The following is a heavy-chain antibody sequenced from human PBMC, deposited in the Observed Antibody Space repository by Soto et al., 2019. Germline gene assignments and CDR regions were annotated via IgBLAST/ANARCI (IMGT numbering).Heavy chain of an antibody. D-gene: IGHD3-10*01. J-gene: IGHJ4*02. V-gene: IGHV4-31*03. Sequence: SETLSLTCTVSAGSITSDEYYWNWIRYRPGKGLEWIGFIHHTGSTFYNPSLESRASISTDTSESQFSLNLASVTVADTAVYYCARRPTGSGSSFFDYWGPGTLVTVSS. CDR2: IHHTGST. CDR1: AGSITSDEYY. CDR3: ARRPTGSGSSFFDY.